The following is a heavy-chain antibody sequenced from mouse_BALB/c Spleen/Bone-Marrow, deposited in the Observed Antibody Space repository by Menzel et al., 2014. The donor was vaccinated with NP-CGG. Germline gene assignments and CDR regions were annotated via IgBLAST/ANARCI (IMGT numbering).Heavy chain of an antibody. D-gene: IGHD2-10*01. CDR1: DYTFTNYW. Sequence: QVQLKESGAELAKPGASMKMSCKASDYTFTNYWMHWVKQRPGQGLEWIGYINPSTGYTEYNQKFKDKATLTADKSSSTAYMHLSRLTSEDSAVYYCASYRFAYWGQGTLVTVSA. V-gene: IGHV1-7*01. J-gene: IGHJ3*01. CDR2: INPSTGYT. CDR3: ASYRFAY.